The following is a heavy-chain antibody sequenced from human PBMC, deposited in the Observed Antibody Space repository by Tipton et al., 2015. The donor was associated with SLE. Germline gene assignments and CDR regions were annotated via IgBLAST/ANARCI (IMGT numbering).Heavy chain of an antibody. CDR3: ARLRLKPSRYMDV. CDR1: GFTFSSYW. CDR2: IKEDGSEK. Sequence: SLRLSCAASGFTFSSYWLSWVRQAPGKGLEWLANIKEDGSEKYYVDSVKGRFTISRDNAKNSLYLQMNSLRAEDTAVCYCARLRLKPSRYMDVWGKGTTVTVSS. V-gene: IGHV3-7*01. J-gene: IGHJ6*03.